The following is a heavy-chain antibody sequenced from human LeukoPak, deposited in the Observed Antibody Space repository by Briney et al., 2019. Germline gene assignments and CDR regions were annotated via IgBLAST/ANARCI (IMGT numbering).Heavy chain of an antibody. CDR1: GFTFSSYE. CDR2: ISSSGSTI. D-gene: IGHD2-2*01. V-gene: IGHV3-48*03. J-gene: IGHJ4*02. Sequence: GGFLRLSCAASGFTFSSYEMNWVRQAPGKGLEWVSYISSSGSTIYYADSVKGRFTISRDNAKNSLYPQMNSLRAEDTAVYYCARSPEDIVVVPAAFDYWGQGTLVTVSS. CDR3: ARSPEDIVVVPAAFDY.